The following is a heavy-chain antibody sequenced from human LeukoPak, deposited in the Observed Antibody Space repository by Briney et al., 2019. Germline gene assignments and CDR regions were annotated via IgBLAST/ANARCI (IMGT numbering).Heavy chain of an antibody. CDR1: GFIFSSSD. CDR2: ISYDGSEK. CDR3: AKDLLAVTAPKAYFDF. D-gene: IGHD2-21*02. J-gene: IGHJ4*02. V-gene: IGHV3-30*18. Sequence: GGSLRLSSTVSGFIFSSSDIHWVRQAPGKGLVWVAGISYDGSEKYYAESVKGRFTISRDYSKTTVYLQMNSLEIEDTAVYYCAKDLLAVTAPKAYFDFWGQGTLVTVSS.